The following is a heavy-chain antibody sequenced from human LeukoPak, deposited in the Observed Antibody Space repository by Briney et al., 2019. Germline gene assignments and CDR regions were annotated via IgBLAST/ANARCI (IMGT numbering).Heavy chain of an antibody. CDR2: IYTSGST. V-gene: IGHV4-61*02. CDR1: GGSISSGSYY. J-gene: IGHJ5*02. D-gene: IGHD3-22*01. Sequence: MPSQTLSLTCTVSGGSISSGSYYWSWIRQPAGKGLEWIGRIYTSGSTNYNPSLKSRVTISVDTSKNQFSLKLSSVTAADTAVYYCARDDYDSSAYSEAAWFDPWGQGTLVTVSS. CDR3: ARDDYDSSAYSEAAWFDP.